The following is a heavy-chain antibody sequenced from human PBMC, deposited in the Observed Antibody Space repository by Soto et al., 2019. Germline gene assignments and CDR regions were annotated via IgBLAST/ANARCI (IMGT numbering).Heavy chain of an antibody. V-gene: IGHV3-74*01. CDR2: IRSDGSST. CDR1: GFTFSSYW. J-gene: IGHJ4*02. D-gene: IGHD6-13*01. CDR3: AREDFAAACGF. Sequence: EVQLVESGGGLVQPGGSLRLSCAASGFTFSSYWMHWVRQAPGKGLVWVSRIRSDGSSTSYADSVKGRFTISRANAKNTLQLQMNSLRAEDTAVYYCAREDFAAACGFWGQGTLVTVSS.